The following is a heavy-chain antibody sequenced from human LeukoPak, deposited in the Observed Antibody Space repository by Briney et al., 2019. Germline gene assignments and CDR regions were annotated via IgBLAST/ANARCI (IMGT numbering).Heavy chain of an antibody. CDR2: INHSGST. D-gene: IGHD1-26*01. CDR3: AKESLVGVTPLAEY. V-gene: IGHV4-34*01. Sequence: SETLSLTCAVYGGSFSGYYWSWIRQPPGKGLEWIGEINHSGSTNYNPSLKSRVTISVDTSKNQFSLKLSSVTAADTAVYYCAKESLVGVTPLAEYWGQGTLVTVSA. J-gene: IGHJ4*02. CDR1: GGSFSGYY.